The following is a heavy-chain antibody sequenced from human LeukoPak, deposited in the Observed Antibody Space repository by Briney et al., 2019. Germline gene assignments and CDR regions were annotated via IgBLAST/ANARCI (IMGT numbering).Heavy chain of an antibody. CDR2: IKLDGSEK. Sequence: GGSLRLSCAASGFTFSNSWMSWVRQAPGKGLEWLAFIKLDGSEKYYVDSVKGRFTVSRDNAKESLYLQMNILRVEDTAVYYCARNAPLDYWGQGTLDTVSS. J-gene: IGHJ4*02. V-gene: IGHV3-7*01. CDR1: GFTFSNSW. D-gene: IGHD2-2*01. CDR3: ARNAPLDY.